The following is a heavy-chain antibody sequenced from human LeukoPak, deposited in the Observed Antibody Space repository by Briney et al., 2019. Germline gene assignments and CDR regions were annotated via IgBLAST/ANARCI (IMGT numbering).Heavy chain of an antibody. V-gene: IGHV3-30*04. CDR3: ARDRSGLMDV. J-gene: IGHJ6*04. Sequence: GGSLRLSCAASGFTFSSYAVHWVRQAPGKGLEWVAVKSYDGSNKYYADSVKGRFTISRDNSKNTLYLQMNSLRAEDTAVYYCARDRSGLMDVWGKGTTVTVSS. CDR1: GFTFSSYA. CDR2: KSYDGSNK.